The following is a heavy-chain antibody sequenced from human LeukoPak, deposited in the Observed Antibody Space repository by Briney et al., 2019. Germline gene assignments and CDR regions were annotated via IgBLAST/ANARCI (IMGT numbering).Heavy chain of an antibody. D-gene: IGHD3-16*01. J-gene: IGHJ4*02. V-gene: IGHV1-8*01. CDR1: GYTFTSYD. CDR2: MNPNSGNT. CDR3: ARARDYDYVWGSPTVFDY. Sequence: ASVKVSCKASGYTFTSYDINWVRQATGQGLEWMGWMNPNSGNTGYAQKFQGRVTMTRDTSTSPVYMELSSMRSEDTAVYYCARARDYDYVWGSPTVFDYWGQGTLVTVSS.